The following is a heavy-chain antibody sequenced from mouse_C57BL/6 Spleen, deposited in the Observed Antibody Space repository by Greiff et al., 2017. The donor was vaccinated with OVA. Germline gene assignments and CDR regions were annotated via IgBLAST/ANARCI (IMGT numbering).Heavy chain of an antibody. CDR2: IDPSDSYT. CDR3: ARYDYGSSYYYAMDY. J-gene: IGHJ4*01. V-gene: IGHV1-69*01. D-gene: IGHD1-1*01. CDR1: GYTFTSYW. Sequence: QVHVKQPGAELVMPGASVKLSCKASGYTFTSYWMHWVKQRPGQGLEWIGEIDPSDSYTNYNQKFKGKSTLTVDKSSSTAYMQLSSLTSEDSAVYYCARYDYGSSYYYAMDYWGQGTSVTVSS.